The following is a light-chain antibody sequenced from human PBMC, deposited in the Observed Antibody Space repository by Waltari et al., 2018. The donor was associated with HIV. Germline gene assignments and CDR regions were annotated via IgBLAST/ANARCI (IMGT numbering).Light chain of an antibody. CDR1: QSVRSN. Sequence: DIVMTHTPATLSVSQGDRATLSCRASQSVRSNLAWYQQKPGQAPRLLMYDASTRATGIPARFSGSGSGTEFSLTISSLQSEDFALYYCQQYKNWWTFGQGTKVEIK. V-gene: IGKV3-15*01. J-gene: IGKJ1*01. CDR3: QQYKNWWT. CDR2: DAS.